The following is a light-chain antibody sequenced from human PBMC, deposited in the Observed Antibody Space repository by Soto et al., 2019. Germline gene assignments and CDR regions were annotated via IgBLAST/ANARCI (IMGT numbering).Light chain of an antibody. CDR3: QQYNSYPYT. Sequence: DIQMTQSPSTLYASVGDRVTITCRARQSISSWLAWYQQKPGKAPKLLIYKASSLESGVPSRFSGSGSGTEFTLTISSLQPADFATYYCQQYNSYPYTFGQGTKLEIK. CDR1: QSISSW. V-gene: IGKV1-5*03. J-gene: IGKJ2*01. CDR2: KAS.